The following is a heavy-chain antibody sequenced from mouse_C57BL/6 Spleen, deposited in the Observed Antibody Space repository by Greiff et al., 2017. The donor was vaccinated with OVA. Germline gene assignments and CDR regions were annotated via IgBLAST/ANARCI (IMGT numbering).Heavy chain of an antibody. V-gene: IGHV1-55*01. Sequence: QVQLKQPGAELVKPGASVKMSCKASGYTFTSYWITWVKQRPGQGLEWIGDIYPGSGSTNYNEKFKSKATLTVDTSSSTAYMQLSSLTSEDSAVYYCARSLTTLYYDYDWFAYWGQGTLVTVSA. CDR3: ARSLTTLYYDYDWFAY. D-gene: IGHD2-4*01. CDR1: GYTFTSYW. CDR2: IYPGSGST. J-gene: IGHJ3*01.